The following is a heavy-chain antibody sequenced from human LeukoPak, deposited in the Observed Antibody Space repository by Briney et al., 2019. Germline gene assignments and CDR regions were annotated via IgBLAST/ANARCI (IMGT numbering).Heavy chain of an antibody. CDR1: GFTSSSEA. J-gene: IGHJ4*02. CDR3: ASPPPAHYDILTGYPTD. D-gene: IGHD3-9*01. V-gene: IGHV3-23*01. CDR2: ISPAGGTT. Sequence: TGGSLRLSCAVSGFTSSSEAMGWVRQLPGGRLEGVSTISPAGGTTYYAESMKGRFTISRDNSKNTLYLQMNSLRAEDTAVYYCASPPPAHYDILTGYPTDWGQGTLVTVSS.